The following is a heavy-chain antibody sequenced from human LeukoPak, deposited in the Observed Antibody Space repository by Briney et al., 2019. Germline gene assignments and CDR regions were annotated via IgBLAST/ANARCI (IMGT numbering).Heavy chain of an antibody. D-gene: IGHD5-24*01. V-gene: IGHV4-4*08. Sequence: SETLSLTCTVSGGSISSYYWSWIRQPPGKGLEWVGYIYTSGSTNYNPSLKSRVTMSVDTSKNQFSLKLSSATAADTAVYYCARDPVKMATGAFDIWGQGTMVTVSS. CDR2: IYTSGST. CDR3: ARDPVKMATGAFDI. J-gene: IGHJ3*02. CDR1: GGSISSYY.